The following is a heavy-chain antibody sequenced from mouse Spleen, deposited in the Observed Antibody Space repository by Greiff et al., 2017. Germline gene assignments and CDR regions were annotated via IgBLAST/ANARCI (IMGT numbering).Heavy chain of an antibody. D-gene: IGHD2-14*01. J-gene: IGHJ2*01. CDR3: ARYRYLDY. Sequence: EVQLQQSGPELVKPGASVKISCKASGYTFTDYYMNWVKQSHGKSLEWIGDINPNNGGTSYNQKFKGKATLTVDKSSSTAYMELRSLTSEDSAVYYCARYRYLDYWGQGTTLTVSS. CDR2: INPNNGGT. CDR1: GYTFTDYY. V-gene: IGHV1-26*01.